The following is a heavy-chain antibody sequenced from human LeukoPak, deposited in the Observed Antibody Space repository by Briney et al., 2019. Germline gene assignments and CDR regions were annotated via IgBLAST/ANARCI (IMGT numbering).Heavy chain of an antibody. J-gene: IGHJ5*02. CDR1: GFTFSSYW. V-gene: IGHV3-74*01. D-gene: IGHD3-3*01. CDR2: INSDGSST. CDR3: ARDNAPNYDFWSGLEGDNWFDP. Sequence: PGGSLRLSCAASGFTFSSYWMHWVRQAPGKGLVWVSRINSDGSSTSYADSVKGRFTISRDNAKNTLYLQMNSLRAEDTAVYYCARDNAPNYDFWSGLEGDNWFDPWGQGTLVTVSS.